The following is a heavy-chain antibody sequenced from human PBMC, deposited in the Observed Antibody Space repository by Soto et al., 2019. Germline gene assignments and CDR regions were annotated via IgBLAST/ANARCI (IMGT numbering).Heavy chain of an antibody. J-gene: IGHJ6*02. CDR1: GFTFSSYG. V-gene: IGHV3-33*01. CDR3: ARETVGYDSSGYYYYYYGMDV. D-gene: IGHD3-22*01. CDR2: IWYDGSNK. Sequence: GGSLRLSCAASGFTFSSYGMHWVRQAPGKGLEWVAVIWYDGSNKYYADSVKGRFTISRDNSKNTLYLQMNSLRAEDTAVYYCARETVGYDSSGYYYYYYGMDVWGQGTTVTVSS.